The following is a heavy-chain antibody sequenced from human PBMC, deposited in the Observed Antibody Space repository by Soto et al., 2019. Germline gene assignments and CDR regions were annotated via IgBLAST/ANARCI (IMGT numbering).Heavy chain of an antibody. CDR3: ARGRVKGYCSGGSCPRSHYYYGMDV. CDR1: GGSFSGYY. Sequence: SETLSLTCAVYGGSFSGYYWSWIRQPPGKGLEWIGEINHSGSTNYNPSPKSRVTISVDTSKNQFSLKLSSVTAADTAVYYCARGRVKGYCSGGSCPRSHYYYGMDVWGQGTTVTVSS. J-gene: IGHJ6*02. D-gene: IGHD2-15*01. V-gene: IGHV4-34*01. CDR2: INHSGST.